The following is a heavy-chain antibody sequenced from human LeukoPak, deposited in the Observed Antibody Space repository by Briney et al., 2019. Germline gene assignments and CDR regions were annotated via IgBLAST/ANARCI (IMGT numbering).Heavy chain of an antibody. J-gene: IGHJ4*02. CDR1: DGSISTYY. D-gene: IGHD6-19*01. V-gene: IGHV4-59*08. Sequence: ASETLSLTCTVSDGSISTYYWSWIRQPPGKGLEWIEYIYYSGDINYNPSFKSRVTVSVDTSKNQFSLKLTSVTAADTAVYYCARSCVSGWYYFDYWGQGILVTVSS. CDR2: IYYSGDI. CDR3: ARSCVSGWYYFDY.